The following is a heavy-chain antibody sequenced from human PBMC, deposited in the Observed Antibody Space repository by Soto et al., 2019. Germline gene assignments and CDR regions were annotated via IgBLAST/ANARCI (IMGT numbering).Heavy chain of an antibody. Sequence: QLQLQESGPGLVKPSETLSLTCSVSGGSISSCSYYWGWIRQTQGRGREWIASMYHGGTTYSNPSRKRRVTISVDTSTNQFSLRLPSVTAADTAVYYCARCGVRAAATTWFDPWGQGTLVTVSS. CDR1: GGSISSCSYY. V-gene: IGHV4-39*01. J-gene: IGHJ5*02. CDR3: ARCGVRAAATTWFDP. D-gene: IGHD6-13*01. CDR2: MYHGGTT.